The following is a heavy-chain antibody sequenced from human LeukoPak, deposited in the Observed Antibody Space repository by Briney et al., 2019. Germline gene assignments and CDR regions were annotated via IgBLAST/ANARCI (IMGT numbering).Heavy chain of an antibody. J-gene: IGHJ4*02. CDR2: MNPNSGNT. V-gene: IGHV1-8*03. CDR3: ARDFWSGSDY. CDR1: SYTFTSYG. Sequence: ASVKVSCKPSSYTFTSYGINWVRQATGQGLEWMGWMNPNSGNTGYAQKFQGRVTITRNTSISTAYMELSSLRSEDTAVYYCARDFWSGSDYWGQGTLVTVSS. D-gene: IGHD3-3*01.